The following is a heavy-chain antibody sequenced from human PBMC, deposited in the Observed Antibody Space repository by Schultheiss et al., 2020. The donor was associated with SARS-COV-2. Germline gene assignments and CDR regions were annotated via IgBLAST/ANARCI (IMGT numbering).Heavy chain of an antibody. J-gene: IGHJ4*02. CDR1: GFTFSSYG. V-gene: IGHV3-30*12. CDR2: ISYDGSNK. CDR3: ATQRYCPKGVCLWGNDY. Sequence: GGSLRLSCAASGFTFSSYGMHWVRQAPGKGLEWVAVISYDGSNKYYADSVKGRFTMSRDNSRNTLYLQMNSLRAEDTAVYYCATQRYCPKGVCLWGNDYWGQGILVTVSS. D-gene: IGHD2-8*01.